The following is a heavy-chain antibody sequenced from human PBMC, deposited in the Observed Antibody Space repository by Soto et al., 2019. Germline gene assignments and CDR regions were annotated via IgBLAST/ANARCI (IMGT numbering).Heavy chain of an antibody. D-gene: IGHD4-17*01. V-gene: IGHV1-8*01. J-gene: IGHJ4*02. CDR1: AYTFTSYY. CDR2: MNPNSGNT. Sequence: SVKGSCNASAYTFTSYYINWVRQATGQGLEWMGWMNPNSGNTGYAQKFQGRVTMTRNTSISTAYMELSSLRSEDTAVYYCARTLYGDNVDYWGQGTLVTVSS. CDR3: ARTLYGDNVDY.